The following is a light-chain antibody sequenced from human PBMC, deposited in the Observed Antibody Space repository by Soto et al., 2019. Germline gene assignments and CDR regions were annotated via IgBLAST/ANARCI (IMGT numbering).Light chain of an antibody. CDR2: EVS. V-gene: IGLV2-14*01. CDR3: SSYAPFTTVI. Sequence: QSALTQPASVSGSPGQSITISCTGTSSDIGGYDYVSWYQQHPGKAPKLIIFEVSNRPSGFSNRFSGSKSGNTASLTISGLQAEDEADYYCSSYAPFTTVIFGGGTKLTVL. J-gene: IGLJ2*01. CDR1: SSDIGGYDY.